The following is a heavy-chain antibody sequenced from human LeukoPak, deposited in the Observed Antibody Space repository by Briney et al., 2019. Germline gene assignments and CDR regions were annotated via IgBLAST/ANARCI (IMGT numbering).Heavy chain of an antibody. D-gene: IGHD2-2*01. V-gene: IGHV3-7*01. J-gene: IGHJ4*02. Sequence: PGGSLGLSCAASGFMFSRYWMSWVRQAPGKGLEWVANIKRDESEKYYVDSVKGRFTISRDNAKNSLYLQMNSLRAEDTAVYYCATSQRVVVPAVFVDYWGQGTLVTVSA. CDR1: GFMFSRYW. CDR2: IKRDESEK. CDR3: ATSQRVVVPAVFVDY.